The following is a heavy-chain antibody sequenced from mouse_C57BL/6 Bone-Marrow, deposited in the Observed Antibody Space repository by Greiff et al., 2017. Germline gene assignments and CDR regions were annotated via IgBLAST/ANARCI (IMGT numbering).Heavy chain of an antibody. CDR1: GFSLTSYG. J-gene: IGHJ1*03. V-gene: IGHV2-4*01. Sequence: QVQLQQSGPGLVQPSQSLSITCTVSGFSLTSYGVHWVRQPPGKGLEWLGVIWSGGSTDYNAAFISRLSISKDNSKSQVFFKMNSRQADDTAIYYCAKRGYYYGRGWYFDVWGTGTTVTVSS. CDR2: IWSGGST. D-gene: IGHD1-1*01. CDR3: AKRGYYYGRGWYFDV.